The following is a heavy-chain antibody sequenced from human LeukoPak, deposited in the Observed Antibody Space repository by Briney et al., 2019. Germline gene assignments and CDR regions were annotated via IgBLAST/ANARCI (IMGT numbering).Heavy chain of an antibody. CDR2: MYIDGTT. D-gene: IGHD1-26*01. J-gene: IGHJ6*03. V-gene: IGHV4-4*07. CDR3: ARVRWGGRNDHYMVV. Sequence: SETLSLTCNVSGAAIRTYEWAWIRQPAGLGLDWIGQMYIDGTTNYNPSLKSRVTMSIDMASNQFSLTLRSLTAADTAIYFCARVRWGGRNDHYMVVWGKGTSVTVSS. CDR1: GAAIRTYE.